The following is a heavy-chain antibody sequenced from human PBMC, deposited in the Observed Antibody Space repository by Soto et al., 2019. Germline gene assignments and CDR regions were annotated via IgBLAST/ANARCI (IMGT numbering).Heavy chain of an antibody. CDR2: IKQDGSET. Sequence: GGSLRLSCAASGFTFSSYWMSWVRQAPGKGLEWVVNIKQDGSETYYMDSVRGRFTASRDNAKNSVYLQMNSLRAEDTAVYFCARVAYTYGWIYDYWGQGSLVTVSS. V-gene: IGHV3-7*01. J-gene: IGHJ4*01. CDR3: ARVAYTYGWIYDY. D-gene: IGHD2-2*02. CDR1: GFTFSSYW.